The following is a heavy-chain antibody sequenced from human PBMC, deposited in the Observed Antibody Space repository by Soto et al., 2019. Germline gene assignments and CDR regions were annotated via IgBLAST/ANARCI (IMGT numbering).Heavy chain of an antibody. D-gene: IGHD2-15*01. CDR1: GFTFSDYW. J-gene: IGHJ6*02. CDR2: INSDGSST. Sequence: GGSLRLSCAASGFTFSDYWMHWVRQTPGKGLVWVSRINSDGSSTTYADSVKGRFTISRDNAKNTLYLQMHSLRAEDTAVYYCARGVGQTGGQKNGMDVWGQGTTVTVSS. CDR3: ARGVGQTGGQKNGMDV. V-gene: IGHV3-74*01.